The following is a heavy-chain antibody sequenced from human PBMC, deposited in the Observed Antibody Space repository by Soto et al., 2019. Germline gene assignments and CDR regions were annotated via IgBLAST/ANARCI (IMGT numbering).Heavy chain of an antibody. J-gene: IGHJ4*02. Sequence: PLRVSCSASFFTFSNAWMNWVLKTPFKLLEWFGRIKSKTDGGTTDYAAPVKGRFTISRDDSKNTLYLQMNSLRAEDTAVYYCAKSGGGEVVYYFDYWGQGTLVTVSS. CDR2: IKSKTDGGTT. V-gene: IGHV3-15*07. D-gene: IGHD3-16*01. CDR3: AKSGGGEVVYYFDY. CDR1: FFTFSNAW.